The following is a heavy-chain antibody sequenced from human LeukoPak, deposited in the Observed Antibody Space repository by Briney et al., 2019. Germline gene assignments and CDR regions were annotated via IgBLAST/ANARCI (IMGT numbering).Heavy chain of an antibody. J-gene: IGHJ4*02. V-gene: IGHV3-30*18. Sequence: GGSLRLSCAASGFTFSSYGMHWVRQAPGKGLEWVAVISYDGSNKYYADSVKGRFTISRDNSKNTLYLQMNSLRAEDTAVYYCAKVEGPPDYWGRGTLVTVSS. CDR3: AKVEGPPDY. CDR2: ISYDGSNK. CDR1: GFTFSSYG. D-gene: IGHD3-3*01.